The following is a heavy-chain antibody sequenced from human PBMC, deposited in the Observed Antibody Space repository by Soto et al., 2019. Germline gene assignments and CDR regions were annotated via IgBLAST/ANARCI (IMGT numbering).Heavy chain of an antibody. Sequence: QVQLVQSGAEVKKPGASVKVSCKASGYTFTSYAMHWVRQAPGQRLEWMGWINAGKGNTKYSQKFQGRVTITRDTSASTAYMELRSLRSEDTAVYYCARTSGYSLYDYWGQGTLVTVSS. CDR2: INAGKGNT. D-gene: IGHD3-3*01. V-gene: IGHV1-3*01. J-gene: IGHJ4*02. CDR1: GYTFTSYA. CDR3: ARTSGYSLYDY.